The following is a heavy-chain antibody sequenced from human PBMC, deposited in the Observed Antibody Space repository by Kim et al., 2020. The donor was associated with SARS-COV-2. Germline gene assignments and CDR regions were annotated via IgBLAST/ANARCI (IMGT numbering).Heavy chain of an antibody. D-gene: IGHD3-3*01. CDR1: GGSISSSSYY. V-gene: IGHV4-39*01. J-gene: IGHJ5*02. CDR3: ARVGIKRITIFGVVDPSNWFDP. CDR2: IYFSGST. Sequence: SETLSLTCTVSGGSISSSSYYWGWIRQPPGKGLEWIGRIYFSGSTYYNPSLKSRVTISVDTSKNQFSLKLRSVTAADAAVYYCARVGIKRITIFGVVDPSNWFDPWGQGTLVTVSS.